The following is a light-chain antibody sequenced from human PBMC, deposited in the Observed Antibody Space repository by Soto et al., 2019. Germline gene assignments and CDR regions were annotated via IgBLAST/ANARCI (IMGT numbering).Light chain of an antibody. CDR2: GTS. CDR1: QSISSSY. Sequence: EVGLTQSPGTLSLSPGERVTLSCRASQSISSSYLAWYQHKPGQAPRLLMYGTSSRATGIPDRFSGSGSGTDFTLTISRLEPEDFAVYYCQQYGDSPRTFGQGTKVDI. J-gene: IGKJ1*01. V-gene: IGKV3-20*01. CDR3: QQYGDSPRT.